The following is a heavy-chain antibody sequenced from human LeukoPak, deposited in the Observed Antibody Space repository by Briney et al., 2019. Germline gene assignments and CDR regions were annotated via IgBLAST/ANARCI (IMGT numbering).Heavy chain of an antibody. CDR2: INHSGST. CDR1: GGSFSGYY. Sequence: SETLSLTCAVYGGSFSGYYWSWIRQPPGKGLEWIGEINHSGSTNYNPSLKSRVTISVDTSKNQFSLKLSSVTAADTAVYYCARRPRITIFGVVINYNWFDPWGQGTLVTVSS. J-gene: IGHJ5*02. D-gene: IGHD3-3*01. V-gene: IGHV4-34*01. CDR3: ARRPRITIFGVVINYNWFDP.